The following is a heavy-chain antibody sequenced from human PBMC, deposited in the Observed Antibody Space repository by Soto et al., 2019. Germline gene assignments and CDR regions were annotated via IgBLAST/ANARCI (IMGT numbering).Heavy chain of an antibody. Sequence: PGGSMRLSCAASGFTFSSYGMHWVRQAPGKGLEWVAVIWYDGSNKYYADSVKGRFTISRDNSKNTLYLQMNSLRAEDTAVYYCARERPWQQLARLYYYYGMDVWGQGTTVTVSS. CDR3: ARERPWQQLARLYYYYGMDV. J-gene: IGHJ6*02. CDR1: GFTFSSYG. D-gene: IGHD6-13*01. V-gene: IGHV3-33*01. CDR2: IWYDGSNK.